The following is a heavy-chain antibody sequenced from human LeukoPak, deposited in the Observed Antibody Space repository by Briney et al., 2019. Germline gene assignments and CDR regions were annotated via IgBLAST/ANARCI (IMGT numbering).Heavy chain of an antibody. Sequence: GGSLRLACVASRFTFAFYWMHWVRHAPGKGRVWVSRINGFGSSTDFADSVKGRFTISRDNAENTMYVEMNRVRAADTDVSYCARDAHGNTAHDYWGQGTLVTVSS. D-gene: IGHD5-18*01. CDR3: ARDAHGNTAHDY. CDR2: INGFGSST. CDR1: RFTFAFYW. J-gene: IGHJ4*02. V-gene: IGHV3-74*01.